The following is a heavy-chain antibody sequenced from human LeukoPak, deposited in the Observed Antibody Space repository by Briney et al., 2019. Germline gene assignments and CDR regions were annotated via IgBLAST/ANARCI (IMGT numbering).Heavy chain of an antibody. Sequence: PGGSLRLSCAVSGFTFSSYALSWVRQAPGKGLKWVSAISGSGGITYYADSVKGRFTISRDNSKNTLYLQMNSLRAEDTAEFYCTTSPSFGSSWYTFNYWGQGTLVTVSS. CDR2: ISGSGGIT. CDR3: TTSPSFGSSWYTFNY. CDR1: GFTFSSYA. D-gene: IGHD6-13*01. J-gene: IGHJ4*02. V-gene: IGHV3-23*01.